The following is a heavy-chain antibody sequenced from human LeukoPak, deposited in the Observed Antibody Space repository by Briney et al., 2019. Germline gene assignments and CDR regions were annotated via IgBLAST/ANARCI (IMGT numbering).Heavy chain of an antibody. CDR2: IYYSGST. D-gene: IGHD2-21*01. V-gene: IGHV4-59*01. Sequence: SETLSLTCTVSCGSISSYYWSWIRQPPGKGLEWIGYIYYSGSTNYNPSLKSRVTISVDTSKNQFSLKLSSVTAADTAVYYCARGGDSGPGPFTAFDIWGQGTMVTVSS. CDR1: CGSISSYY. J-gene: IGHJ3*02. CDR3: ARGGDSGPGPFTAFDI.